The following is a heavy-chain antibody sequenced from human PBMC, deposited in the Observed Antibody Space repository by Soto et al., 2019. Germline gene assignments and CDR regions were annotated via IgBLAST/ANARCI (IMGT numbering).Heavy chain of an antibody. Sequence: WVRQARGQRLEWIGWVFVGSGSTNYAPKFQERATITRDMATRTSYMELSNLRSEDTALYYCAADSGDDSTGYGADYWGQGTLVTVSS. CDR3: AADSGDDSTGYGADY. D-gene: IGHD3-22*01. CDR2: VFVGSGST. V-gene: IGHV1-58*01. J-gene: IGHJ4*02.